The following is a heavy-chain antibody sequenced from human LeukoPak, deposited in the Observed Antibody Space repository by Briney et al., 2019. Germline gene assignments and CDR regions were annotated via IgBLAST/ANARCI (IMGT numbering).Heavy chain of an antibody. CDR1: GFTFSSHG. J-gene: IGHJ4*02. CDR2: ISGSGDNT. Sequence: PGGSLRLSRAASGFTFSSHGMSWVRQAPGKGLEWVSTISGSGDNTYYADSVKGRFTISRDNSKNTLYLQMNSLRAEDTAVYYCAKVTYGSGTYGAFDYWGQGTLVTVSS. D-gene: IGHD3-10*01. CDR3: AKVTYGSGTYGAFDY. V-gene: IGHV3-23*01.